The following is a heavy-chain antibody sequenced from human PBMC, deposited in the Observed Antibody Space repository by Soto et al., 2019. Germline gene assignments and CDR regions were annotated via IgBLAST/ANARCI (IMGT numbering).Heavy chain of an antibody. CDR3: AGGSSWYLSYYYGMDV. CDR2: IYYSGST. D-gene: IGHD6-13*01. V-gene: IGHV4-59*11. Sequence: SETLSLTSTASGGPIRSHSWSWTGHTPGKGLEWIGYIYYSGSTNYNPSLKSRVTISVDTSKNQFSLKLSSVTAADTAVYYCAGGSSWYLSYYYGMDVWGQGTTVT. J-gene: IGHJ6*02. CDR1: GGPIRSHS.